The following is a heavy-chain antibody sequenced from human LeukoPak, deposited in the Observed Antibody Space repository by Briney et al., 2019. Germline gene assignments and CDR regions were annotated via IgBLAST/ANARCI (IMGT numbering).Heavy chain of an antibody. CDR2: INADGSTA. CDR3: VVVVEPPDSDGFDV. CDR1: GFTFGNSW. Sequence: GGSLRLSCAASGFTFGNSWVHWVREAPGKGLVWVSLINADGSTATYADSVKGRFTISRDNARNTLSLQMNSLTIEDTAVYYCVVVVEPPDSDGFDVWGQGTMITVSS. J-gene: IGHJ3*01. D-gene: IGHD1-14*01. V-gene: IGHV3-74*01.